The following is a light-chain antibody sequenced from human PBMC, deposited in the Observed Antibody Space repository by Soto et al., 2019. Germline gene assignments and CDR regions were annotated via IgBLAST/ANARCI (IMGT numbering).Light chain of an antibody. CDR2: AAS. CDR3: QQSHNTPYT. CDR1: QIINTY. Sequence: DIQMTQSPSSLSASVGDRVTVTCRASQIINTYLNWYQQKPGKAPKLLIYAASILQNGVPSRISGSGSGRDFTLTISSLQPEDFATYYCQQSHNTPYTFGQGTKLEIK. J-gene: IGKJ2*01. V-gene: IGKV1-39*01.